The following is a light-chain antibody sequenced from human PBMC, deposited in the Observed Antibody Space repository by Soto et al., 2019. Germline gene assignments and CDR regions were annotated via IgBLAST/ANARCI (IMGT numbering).Light chain of an antibody. CDR3: QQHNNWPLT. Sequence: EIVLTQSPGTLSLSPGERATLSCRASQSVSSSYLAWYQQKPGQAPRLLVYGASTRATGIPARFSGSGSGTQFNLTISSLQPEDFAVYYCQQHNNWPLTFGGGTKVDIK. CDR2: GAS. J-gene: IGKJ4*01. V-gene: IGKV3D-20*02. CDR1: QSVSSSY.